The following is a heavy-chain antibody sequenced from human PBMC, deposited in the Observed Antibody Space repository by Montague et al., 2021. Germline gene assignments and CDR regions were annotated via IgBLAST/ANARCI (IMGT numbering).Heavy chain of an antibody. J-gene: IGHJ5*02. D-gene: IGHD6-13*01. CDR1: GASITSNIYY. Sequence: SETLSLTCTVSGASITSNIYYWGWIRQSPGKGLEWIGCIYYSGNSFYQPSLKSRITMAVDTSKNQFSLKLSSVTAADTAIYYCARVFSSWYVGWFDTWGQGTLVTVSS. CDR3: ARVFSSWYVGWFDT. CDR2: IYYSGNS. V-gene: IGHV4-39*07.